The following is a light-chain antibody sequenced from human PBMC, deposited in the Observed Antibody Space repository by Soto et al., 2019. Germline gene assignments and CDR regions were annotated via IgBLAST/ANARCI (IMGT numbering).Light chain of an antibody. J-gene: IGLJ2*01. CDR3: SSYTSSSTFVV. CDR2: EVS. CDR1: SSDVGSYNR. V-gene: IGLV2-18*02. Sequence: QSVLTQPPSVSGSPGQSVTISCTGTSSDVGSYNRVSWYQQPPGTAPKLMIYEVSNWPSGVPDRFSGSKSGNTASLTISGLQAEDEADYYCSSYTSSSTFVVFGGGTKLTVL.